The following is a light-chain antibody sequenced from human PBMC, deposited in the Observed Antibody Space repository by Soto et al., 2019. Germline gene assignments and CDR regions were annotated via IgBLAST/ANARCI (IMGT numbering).Light chain of an antibody. CDR3: ISSTSTGTRV. CDR1: SSDVGDYNY. V-gene: IGLV2-14*01. CDR2: EVN. J-gene: IGLJ3*02. Sequence: QSVLTQPASVSGSPGQSITISCTGTSSDVGDYNYVSWYQQHPGKAPKLMIYEVNKWPSGVSNRFSGSKSGNTASLTISGLQAEDEADYYCISSTSTGTRVFGGGTKLTVL.